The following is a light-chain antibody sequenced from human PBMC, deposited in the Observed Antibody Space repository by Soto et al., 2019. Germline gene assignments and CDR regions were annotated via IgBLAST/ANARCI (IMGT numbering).Light chain of an antibody. CDR3: SSYTSSSTWV. CDR1: RSDVGGYNY. J-gene: IGLJ3*02. CDR2: EVS. Sequence: QSVLTQPASVSGSPGQLITISCTGTRSDVGGYNYVSWYQQHPGKAPKLMIYEVSNRHSGVSNRFSGSKSCNTASLTISGRPAEDGADYYCSSYTSSSTWVFGGGTKLTVL. V-gene: IGLV2-14*01.